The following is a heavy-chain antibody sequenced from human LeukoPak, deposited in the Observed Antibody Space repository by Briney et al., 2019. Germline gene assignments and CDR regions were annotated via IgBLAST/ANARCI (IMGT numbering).Heavy chain of an antibody. CDR2: ISAGSGTV. V-gene: IGHV3-48*04. CDR1: GLSLSSSN. Sequence: GGSLRLSCAASGLSLSSSNMHWVRQSPGGGLGWLSYISAGSGTVFSADSVKGRFSISRDNARESLFLQMNSLRVEDTAVYYCTKDLGLRRMIWGRGTLVIVSS. J-gene: IGHJ2*01. CDR3: TKDLGLRRMI.